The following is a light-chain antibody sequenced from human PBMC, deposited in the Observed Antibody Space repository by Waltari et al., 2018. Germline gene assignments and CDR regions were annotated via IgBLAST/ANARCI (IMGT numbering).Light chain of an antibody. Sequence: QSALTQPPSASGSPGQSVTISCTGTSSDIGGYNYVSWYQQHPGKAPKLMIFEVTKRPSGGPDRFSGSKSGNTASLTVSGLQGEDESDYYCASYAGNRNVVFGGGTKLTVL. V-gene: IGLV2-8*01. J-gene: IGLJ2*01. CDR2: EVT. CDR1: SSDIGGYNY. CDR3: ASYAGNRNVV.